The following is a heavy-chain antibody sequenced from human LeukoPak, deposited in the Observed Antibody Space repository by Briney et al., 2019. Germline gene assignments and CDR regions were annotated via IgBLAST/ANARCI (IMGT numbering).Heavy chain of an antibody. D-gene: IGHD4-17*01. J-gene: IGHJ4*02. Sequence: SQTLSLTCAISGDSVSSNSAAWNWIRQSPSIGLESLGRTYYRSKWYNDYAVSVKSRITSNPDTSKNQFSLQLNSVTPEDTAVYYGARGRYGDYYFDYWGQGTLVTVSS. CDR3: ARGRYGDYYFDY. CDR2: TYYRSKWYN. CDR1: GDSVSSNSAA. V-gene: IGHV6-1*01.